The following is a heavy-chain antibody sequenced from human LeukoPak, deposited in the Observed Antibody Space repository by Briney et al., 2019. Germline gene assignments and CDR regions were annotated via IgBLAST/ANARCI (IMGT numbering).Heavy chain of an antibody. CDR2: INYRGET. Sequence: SETLSLTCTVSGASTSSSFWSWIRQSPGKGLEWIGYINYRGETSQNPSLESRVSMSVDTSKNQFSLKLSSVTAADTAVYYCAISAPIVGASTVGYYFDYWGQGTLVTVSS. CDR1: GASTSSSF. V-gene: IGHV4-59*12. J-gene: IGHJ4*02. D-gene: IGHD1-26*01. CDR3: AISAPIVGASTVGYYFDY.